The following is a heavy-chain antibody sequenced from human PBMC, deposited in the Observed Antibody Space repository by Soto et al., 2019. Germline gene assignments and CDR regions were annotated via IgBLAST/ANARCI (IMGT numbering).Heavy chain of an antibody. CDR2: IGGNGDNT. Sequence: EVQLLESGGGLVQPGGSLRLSCAASGFTFGSYAMNWVRQAPGKGLEWVSVIGGNGDNTYYTDSVKGRFTISRDNSKNTLYLQMNSLRAEDTAVYYCAKAPKQQMAWGQGTLLTVSS. CDR1: GFTFGSYA. J-gene: IGHJ5*02. V-gene: IGHV3-23*01. CDR3: AKAPKQQMA. D-gene: IGHD6-13*01.